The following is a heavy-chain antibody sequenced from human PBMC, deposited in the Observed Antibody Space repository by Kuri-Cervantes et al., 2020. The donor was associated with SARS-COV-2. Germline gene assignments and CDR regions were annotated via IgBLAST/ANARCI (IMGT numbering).Heavy chain of an antibody. V-gene: IGHV1-69*04. J-gene: IGHJ6*02. CDR3: ARDGAYNYYDSNHYGMDV. CDR2: IIPIFGIA. D-gene: IGHD3-22*01. CDR1: GGTFSSYA. Sequence: SVKVSCKASGGTFSSYAISWVRQAPGQGLEWMGRIIPIFGIANYAQKFQGGVTITADKSTSTAYMELSSLRSEDTAVYYCARDGAYNYYDSNHYGMDVWGQGTTVTVSS.